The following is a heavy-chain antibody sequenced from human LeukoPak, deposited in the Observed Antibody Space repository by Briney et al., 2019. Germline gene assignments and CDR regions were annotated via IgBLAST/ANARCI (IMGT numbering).Heavy chain of an antibody. J-gene: IGHJ6*03. D-gene: IGHD6-13*01. CDR1: GYTFTDYY. V-gene: IGHV1-69-2*01. Sequence: ASVKVSCKVSGYTFTDYYMHWAQQAPGKGLEWMGLVDPEDGETIYAEKFQGRVTITADTSTDTAYMELSSLRSEDTAVYYCATVRKYSSSWYKSYYYYMDVWGKGTTVTVSS. CDR2: VDPEDGET. CDR3: ATVRKYSSSWYKSYYYYMDV.